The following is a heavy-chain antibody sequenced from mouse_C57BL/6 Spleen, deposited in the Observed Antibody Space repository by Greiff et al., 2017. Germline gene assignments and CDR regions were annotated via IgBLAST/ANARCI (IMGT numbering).Heavy chain of an antibody. CDR3: ARAGNAMDY. J-gene: IGHJ4*01. Sequence: QVQLKQPGAELVKPGASVKMSCKASGYTFTSYWITWVKQRPGQGLEWIGDIYPGSGSTNYNEKFKSKATLTVDTSSITAYMQLSSLTSEDSAVYYCARAGNAMDYWGQGTSVTVSS. CDR1: GYTFTSYW. V-gene: IGHV1-55*01. CDR2: IYPGSGST.